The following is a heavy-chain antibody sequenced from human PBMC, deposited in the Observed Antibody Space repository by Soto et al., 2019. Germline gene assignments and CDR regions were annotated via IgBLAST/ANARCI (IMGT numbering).Heavy chain of an antibody. V-gene: IGHV1-2*02. CDR2: ISPTSGAT. CDR3: ARVTLKAGNWFDP. J-gene: IGHJ5*02. CDR1: GYTFTFIGYY. Sequence: ASVKVSCKASGYTFTFIGYYIHWVRQAPGQGLEWMGWISPTSGATNYAQKFQGRVTMTRDTSNSTAYMELRGLTSDDTAVYYCARVTLKAGNWFDPWGQGTLVTVSS.